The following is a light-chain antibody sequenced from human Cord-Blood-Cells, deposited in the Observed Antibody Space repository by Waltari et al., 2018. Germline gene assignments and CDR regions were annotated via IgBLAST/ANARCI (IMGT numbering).Light chain of an antibody. V-gene: IGKV1-8*01. CDR2: GAS. J-gene: IGKJ5*01. CDR3: QQYYSYPLVT. Sequence: AIRITQSPSSLSASTGDRVTITCRASQGISSYLAWYQQKPGKAPKLLIYGASTLQSGVPSRFSGSVSGTDFTLTISCLQSEDFATYYCQQYYSYPLVTFGQGTRLEIK. CDR1: QGISSY.